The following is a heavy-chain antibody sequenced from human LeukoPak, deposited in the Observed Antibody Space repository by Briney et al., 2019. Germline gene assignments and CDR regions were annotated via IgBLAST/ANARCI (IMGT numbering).Heavy chain of an antibody. V-gene: IGHV3-23*01. D-gene: IGHD6-13*01. J-gene: IGHJ2*01. CDR2: ISGSGGST. CDR3: AKDPYSSSSDWYFDP. Sequence: GGTLRLSCAASGFTFSSYGMSWVRQAPGKGLEWGSAISGSGGSTYYADSVKGRFTISRENSKNTLYLQMNSLSAEDTAVYYCAKDPYSSSSDWYFDPWGRGTLVTVSS. CDR1: GFTFSSYG.